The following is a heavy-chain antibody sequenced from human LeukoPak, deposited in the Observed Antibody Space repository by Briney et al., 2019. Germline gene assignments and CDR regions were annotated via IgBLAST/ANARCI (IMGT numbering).Heavy chain of an antibody. Sequence: PGGSLRLSCAASGFTFSSYSMNWVRQAPGKGLEWVSSISSSSSYIYYADSVKGRFTISRDNAKNSLYLQMNSLKTEDTAVYYCTTDSSMIVEDIWGQGTMVTVSS. D-gene: IGHD3-22*01. CDR3: TTDSSMIVEDI. V-gene: IGHV3-21*03. CDR2: ISSSSSYI. J-gene: IGHJ3*02. CDR1: GFTFSSYS.